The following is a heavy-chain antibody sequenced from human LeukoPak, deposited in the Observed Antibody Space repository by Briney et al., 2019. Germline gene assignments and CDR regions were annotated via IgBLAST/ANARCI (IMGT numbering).Heavy chain of an antibody. V-gene: IGHV1-18*01. CDR2: ISSNSDNT. J-gene: IGHJ4*02. CDR3: ARDWGSIKVIADY. CDR1: GYTFTSYG. Sequence: ASVKGSCKATGYTFTSYGISWVGQAPGQGLEWMGWISSNSDNTNYAQKLQGRVTMTTDTSTSTAYMELRSLRSDDTALYFCARDWGSIKVIADYWGQGTLVTVSS. D-gene: IGHD7-27*01.